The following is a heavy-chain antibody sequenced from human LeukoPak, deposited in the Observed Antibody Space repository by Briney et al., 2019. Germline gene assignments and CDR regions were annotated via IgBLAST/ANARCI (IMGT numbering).Heavy chain of an antibody. CDR1: GGSISSYS. V-gene: IGHV4-4*07. J-gene: IGHJ3*02. D-gene: IGHD5-12*01. CDR3: AGEAGGGYARAFDI. CDR2: IYTSGTT. Sequence: PSETLSLTCIVSGGSISSYSWTWIRQPAGEGLEWIGRIYTSGTTNYEPSLKTRVTMSVDTSKNQFSLKPSSVTAADTAVYYCAGEAGGGYARAFDIWGQGTMVTVSS.